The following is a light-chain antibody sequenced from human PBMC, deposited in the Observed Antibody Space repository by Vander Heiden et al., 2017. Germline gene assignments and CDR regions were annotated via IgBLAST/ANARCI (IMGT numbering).Light chain of an antibody. Sequence: DIQMTQSPSSLSAAVGDTVTITCRASQSISSYLNWYQQKPGKAPKLLIYTAYRLESGVPSRFSGSRSGTEFTLTISTLQPEDFATYYCQQSDSTPSCGQGTRLEIK. CDR3: QQSDSTPS. V-gene: IGKV1-39*01. CDR1: QSISSY. J-gene: IGKJ5*01. CDR2: TAY.